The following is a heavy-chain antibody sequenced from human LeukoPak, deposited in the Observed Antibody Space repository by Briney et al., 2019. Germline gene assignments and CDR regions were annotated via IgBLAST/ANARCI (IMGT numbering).Heavy chain of an antibody. V-gene: IGHV1-3*01. CDR2: INAGNGNT. CDR1: GYTFTSYA. CDR3: ARDLGDCGGDCSFYYYYGMDV. Sequence: ASVKVSCKASGYTFTSYAMHWVRQAPGQRLEWMGWINAGNGNTKYSQKFQGRVTITRDTSASTAYMELSSLRSEDTAVYYCARDLGDCGGDCSFYYYYGMDVWGQGTTVTVSS. J-gene: IGHJ6*02. D-gene: IGHD2-21*02.